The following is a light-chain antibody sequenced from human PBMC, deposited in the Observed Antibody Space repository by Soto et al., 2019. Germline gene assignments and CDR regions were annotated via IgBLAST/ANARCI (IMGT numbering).Light chain of an antibody. Sequence: QSVLTQPPSVSGAPGQRVTISCTGSSSNIGAGYDVHWYQQLPGRAPKLLIYGNTNRPSGVPHRFSGSKSGTAASLAIAGLQAEDEADYYCLSFNSSRSGVFGGGTKLTVL. J-gene: IGLJ2*01. CDR1: SSNIGAGYD. CDR3: LSFNSSRSGV. CDR2: GNT. V-gene: IGLV1-40*01.